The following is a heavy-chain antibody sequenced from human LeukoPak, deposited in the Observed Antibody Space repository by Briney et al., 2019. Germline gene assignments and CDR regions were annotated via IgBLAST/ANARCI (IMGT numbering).Heavy chain of an antibody. CDR2: IWYDGSNK. V-gene: IGHV3-33*01. J-gene: IGHJ6*04. D-gene: IGHD4-17*01. CDR3: ARGNGDSLLYGMDV. CDR1: GFTFSSYG. Sequence: GRSLRLSCAASGFTFSSYGMHWVRQAPGKGLEWGAVIWYDGSNKYYADSVKGRFTISRDSSKHTLYLPMNSLRAEDTAVYYCARGNGDSLLYGMDVWGKGTTVTVSS.